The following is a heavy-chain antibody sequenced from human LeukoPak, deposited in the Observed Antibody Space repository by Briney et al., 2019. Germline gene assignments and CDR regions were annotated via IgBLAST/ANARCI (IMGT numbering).Heavy chain of an antibody. CDR1: GNTFTSYD. V-gene: IGHV1-8*01. J-gene: IGHJ4*02. Sequence: ASVKVSCKASGNTFTSYDINWVRQATGQGLEWMGWMNPNSGNTGYAQKFQGRVTMTSNTSISTAYMDLSSLRSEDTAVYYCARTPYDSSGYYSDSWGQGTLVTVSS. CDR2: MNPNSGNT. D-gene: IGHD3-22*01. CDR3: ARTPYDSSGYYSDS.